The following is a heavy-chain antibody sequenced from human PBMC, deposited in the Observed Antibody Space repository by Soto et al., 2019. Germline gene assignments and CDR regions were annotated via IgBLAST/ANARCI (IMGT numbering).Heavy chain of an antibody. CDR3: ARKGLRGGFDY. V-gene: IGHV4-34*01. CDR2: INQSGSTKSST. Sequence: WTWIRQPPGKGLEWIGEINQSGSTKSSTNYNPSLKSRVTISADTSKDQFSLQLNSVTAADTAVYYCARKGLRGGFDYWGQGTLLTVSS. J-gene: IGHJ4*02.